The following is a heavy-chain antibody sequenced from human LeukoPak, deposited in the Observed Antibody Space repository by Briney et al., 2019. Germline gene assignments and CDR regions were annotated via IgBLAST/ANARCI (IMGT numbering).Heavy chain of an antibody. J-gene: IGHJ4*02. CDR3: ARDGLVGIRSYDH. CDR2: IWYDGSEK. CDR1: GFTFSNYG. D-gene: IGHD2-21*01. V-gene: IGHV3-33*01. Sequence: PGGSLRLSCAASGFTFSNYGMHWVRQAPGKGLKWVAVIWYDGSEKYYGDSVKGRFTISRDNSRNTLSLQMNSLRGDDTGVYYCARDGLVGIRSYDHWGQGTLVTVSS.